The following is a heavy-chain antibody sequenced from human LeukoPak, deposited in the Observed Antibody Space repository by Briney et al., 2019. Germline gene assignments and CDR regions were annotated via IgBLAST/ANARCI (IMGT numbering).Heavy chain of an antibody. D-gene: IGHD2-2*01. CDR3: AKGGYCATTSCYFYYMDV. CDR1: GFTFSNYA. V-gene: IGHV3-23*01. Sequence: GGSLRLSCAASGFTFSNYAMSWVRQAPGKGLECVSGISGRGGSTYSADYLKGRFTMSRDNSKNTLYQQMNNLRAEDTAEYYCAKGGYCATTSCYFYYMDVWGKGTTVTVSS. J-gene: IGHJ6*03. CDR2: ISGRGGST.